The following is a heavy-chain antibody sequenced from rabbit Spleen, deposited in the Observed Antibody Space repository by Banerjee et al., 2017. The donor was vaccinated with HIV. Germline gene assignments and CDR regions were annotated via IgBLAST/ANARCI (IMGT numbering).Heavy chain of an antibody. V-gene: IGHV1S45*01. J-gene: IGHJ6*01. CDR3: ARDTSSSFSSYGMDL. CDR2: IDVGEGTT. D-gene: IGHD1-1*01. Sequence: QEQVKETGGGLVQPGGSLTLSCKASGFDFRRYYLTWVRQAPGKGPEWIGIIDVGEGTTYYASWAKGRFTITKTSSTTVTLQMTSLTAADTATYFCARDTSSSFSSYGMDLWGPGTLVTVS. CDR1: GFDFRRYYL.